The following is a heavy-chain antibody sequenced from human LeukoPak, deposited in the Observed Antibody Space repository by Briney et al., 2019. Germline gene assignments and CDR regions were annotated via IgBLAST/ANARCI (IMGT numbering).Heavy chain of an antibody. Sequence: PGGSLRLSCAASKFTVSSKYMSWVRQAPGKGLEWVSVIYSGGSTHYADSVKGRFTISRDNSKNTLYLQMNSLRAEDTAAYYCASLYYGGNNFDYWGQGTLVTVSS. J-gene: IGHJ4*02. D-gene: IGHD4-23*01. CDR2: IYSGGST. CDR3: ASLYYGGNNFDY. V-gene: IGHV3-66*01. CDR1: KFTVSSKY.